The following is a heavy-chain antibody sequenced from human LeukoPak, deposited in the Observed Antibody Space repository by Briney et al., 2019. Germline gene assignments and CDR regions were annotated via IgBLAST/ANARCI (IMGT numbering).Heavy chain of an antibody. D-gene: IGHD3-22*01. CDR2: IYYSGST. Sequence: PSETLSLTCTVSGGSISSYYWSWIRQPPGKGLEWIGYIYYSGSTNYNPSLKSRVTISVDTSKNQFSLKLSSVTAADTAVYYCARDLTEYYYDSSGYVHWFDPWGQGTLVTVSS. CDR1: GGSISSYY. CDR3: ARDLTEYYYDSSGYVHWFDP. J-gene: IGHJ5*02. V-gene: IGHV4-59*01.